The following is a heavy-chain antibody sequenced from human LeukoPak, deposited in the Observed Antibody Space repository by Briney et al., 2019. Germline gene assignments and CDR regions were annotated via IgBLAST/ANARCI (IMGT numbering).Heavy chain of an antibody. V-gene: IGHV1-8*03. CDR2: MNPNSGNT. D-gene: IGHD3-22*01. Sequence: ASVKVSCKASGYTFASYDINWVRQATGQGLEWMGWMNPNSGNTGYAQKFQGRVTITRNTSISTAYMELSSLRSEDTAVYYCATTTYYYDSSGYYPPLGFDPWGQGTLVTVSS. J-gene: IGHJ5*02. CDR3: ATTTYYYDSSGYYPPLGFDP. CDR1: GYTFASYD.